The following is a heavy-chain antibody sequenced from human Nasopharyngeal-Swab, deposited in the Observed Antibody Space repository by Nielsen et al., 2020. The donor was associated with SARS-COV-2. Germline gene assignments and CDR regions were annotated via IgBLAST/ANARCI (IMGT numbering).Heavy chain of an antibody. V-gene: IGHV1-69*13. Sequence: SVQVSGQGFGGIFRIYAISWVRHAAGKWLEWMGRIIPIFGTANYTQKFQGRVTITAVESTSTAYMELSSLRSEDTAVYYCAIMTTVTSYLFYYYYYMDVWGKGTTVTVSS. CDR3: AIMTTVTSYLFYYYYYMDV. D-gene: IGHD4-11*01. CDR2: IIPIFGTA. J-gene: IGHJ6*03. CDR1: GGIFRIYA.